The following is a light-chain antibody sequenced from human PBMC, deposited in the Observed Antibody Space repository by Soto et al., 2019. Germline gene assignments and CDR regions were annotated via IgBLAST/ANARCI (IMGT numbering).Light chain of an antibody. CDR3: QQIYSTPCT. J-gene: IGKJ1*01. CDR2: AAS. Sequence: DIQMTQSPSSLSASVGDRVTITCRASQSISSYLNWYQQKPGKAPKLLIYAASSLQSGVPSRFSGSGSGTDFTLTISSLQPEDFATYYCQQIYSTPCTFGQGTKVDIK. V-gene: IGKV1-39*01. CDR1: QSISSY.